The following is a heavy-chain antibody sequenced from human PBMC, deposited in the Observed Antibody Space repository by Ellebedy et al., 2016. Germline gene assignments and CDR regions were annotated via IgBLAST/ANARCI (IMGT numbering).Heavy chain of an antibody. CDR1: GYTFTSYY. D-gene: IGHD2-2*01. J-gene: IGHJ4*02. Sequence: ASVKVSCKASGYTFTSYYLHWVRQAPGQGLEWMGIINPSGGSTTYAQKFQGRVTMTSDTSTSTVYMELSSLGSEDTAVYYCARELASTYYFDYWGQGTLVTVSS. V-gene: IGHV1-46*01. CDR2: INPSGGST. CDR3: ARELASTYYFDY.